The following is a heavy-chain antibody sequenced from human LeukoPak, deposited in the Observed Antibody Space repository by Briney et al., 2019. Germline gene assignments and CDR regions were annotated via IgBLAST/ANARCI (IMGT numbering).Heavy chain of an antibody. J-gene: IGHJ6*02. Sequence: GASVKVSCKASGGTFSSYAISWVRQAPGQGLEWMGRIIPILGIANYAQKFQGRVTITADKSTSTAYMELSSLRSGDTAVYYCARVPADNYYYYGMDVWGQGTTVTVSS. CDR2: IIPILGIA. V-gene: IGHV1-69*04. D-gene: IGHD2-2*01. CDR1: GGTFSSYA. CDR3: ARVPADNYYYYGMDV.